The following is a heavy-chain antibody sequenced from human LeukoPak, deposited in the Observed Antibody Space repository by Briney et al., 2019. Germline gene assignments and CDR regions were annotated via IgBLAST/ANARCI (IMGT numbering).Heavy chain of an antibody. J-gene: IGHJ6*04. D-gene: IGHD3-10*02. CDR1: GGSFSGNY. CDR2: INHSGST. CDR3: AELGITMIGGV. Sequence: SETLSLTCAVYGGSFSGNYWNWIRQSPGKGLEWIGEINHSGSTNYNPSLESRVTISVDTSKNQFSLKLTSVTAADTAVYYCAELGITMIGGVWGKGTTVTISS. V-gene: IGHV4-34*01.